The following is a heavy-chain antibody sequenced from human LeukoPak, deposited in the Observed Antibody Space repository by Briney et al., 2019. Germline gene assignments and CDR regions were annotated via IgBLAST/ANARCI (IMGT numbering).Heavy chain of an antibody. V-gene: IGHV3-21*01. D-gene: IGHD6-13*01. CDR2: ISSSSSYI. J-gene: IGHJ6*04. CDR1: GFTFSSYS. CDR3: ARGVIAAAAYYYGMDV. Sequence: GGSLRLSCAASGFTFSSYSMNWVRQAPGKGLEWVSSISSSSSYIYYADSVKGRFTTSRDNAKNSLYPQMNSLRAEDTAVYYCARGVIAAAAYYYGMDVWGKGTTVTVSS.